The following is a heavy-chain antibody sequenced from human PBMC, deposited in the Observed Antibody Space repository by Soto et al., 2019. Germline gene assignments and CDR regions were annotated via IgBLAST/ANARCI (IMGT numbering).Heavy chain of an antibody. Sequence: EVQLLESGGGLVQPGGSLRLSCAASGFTFSSYAMSWVRQAPGKGLEWVSAISGSGGSTYYADSVKGRFTISRDNSKNTLYLQMNSPRAEDTAVYYCAKGKYYYDSSGYYYVDYFDYWGQGTLVTVSS. V-gene: IGHV3-23*01. J-gene: IGHJ4*02. CDR2: ISGSGGST. D-gene: IGHD3-22*01. CDR1: GFTFSSYA. CDR3: AKGKYYYDSSGYYYVDYFDY.